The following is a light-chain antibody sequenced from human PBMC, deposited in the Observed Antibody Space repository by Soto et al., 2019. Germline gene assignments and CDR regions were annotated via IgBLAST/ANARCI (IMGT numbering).Light chain of an antibody. V-gene: IGKV1-33*01. CDR2: DAS. Sequence: DIQMTHSPSSLSASVGDRVTITCQSSQDISNSLNWYQQRPGKAPNLLIYDASNLETGVPSRFSGSGSGTHFTLTISSLQPEDIATYHCQQYNNLPLTFGVGTKLAIK. CDR3: QQYNNLPLT. J-gene: IGKJ4*01. CDR1: QDISNS.